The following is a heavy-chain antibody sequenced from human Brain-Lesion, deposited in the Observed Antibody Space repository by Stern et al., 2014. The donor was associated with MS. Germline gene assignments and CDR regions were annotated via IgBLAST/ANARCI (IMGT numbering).Heavy chain of an antibody. D-gene: IGHD3-3*01. Sequence: VQLAESGAEVKKPGASVKVSCKTSGYIFTGYYIHWVRQAPGQGLEWMAWINPNTGGTKYAQKLQSRVTMSRDTSISTAYVELSSLTSDDTAVYYCARDQRGITIFGVVTDYYYLGMDVWGQGTTVTVSS. J-gene: IGHJ6*02. CDR1: GYIFTGYY. V-gene: IGHV1-2*02. CDR3: ARDQRGITIFGVVTDYYYLGMDV. CDR2: INPNTGGT.